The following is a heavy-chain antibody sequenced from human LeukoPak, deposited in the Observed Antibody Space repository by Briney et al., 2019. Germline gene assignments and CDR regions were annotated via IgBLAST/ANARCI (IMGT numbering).Heavy chain of an antibody. D-gene: IGHD3-22*01. CDR1: GGSISSYC. CDR3: ARHDSSGEFDY. J-gene: IGHJ4*02. V-gene: IGHV4-59*08. Sequence: PSETLSLTCTVSGGSISSYCWSWIRQPPGKGLEWIGYIYYSGSTNYNPSLKSRVTISVDTSKNQFSLKLSSVTAADTAVYYCARHDSSGEFDYWGQGTLVTVSS. CDR2: IYYSGST.